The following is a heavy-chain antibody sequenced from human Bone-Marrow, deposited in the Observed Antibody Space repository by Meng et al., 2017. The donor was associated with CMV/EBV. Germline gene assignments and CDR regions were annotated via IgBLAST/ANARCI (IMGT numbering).Heavy chain of an antibody. V-gene: IGHV1-8*01. CDR3: ARGFGYNWNFFFGY. D-gene: IGHD1-7*01. CDR1: GYTFTSYD. CDR2: MNPNSGNT. J-gene: IGHJ4*02. Sequence: ASVKVSCKASGYTFTSYDINWVRQATGQGLEWMGWMNPNSGNTGYAQKFQGRVTMTRNTSISTAYMELSSLRSEDTAVYYCARGFGYNWNFFFGYWGQGTLVTVSS.